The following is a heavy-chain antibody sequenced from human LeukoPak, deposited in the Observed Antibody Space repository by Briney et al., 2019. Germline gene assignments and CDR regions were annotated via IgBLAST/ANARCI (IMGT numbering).Heavy chain of an antibody. Sequence: GGSLRLYCAASGFTFSSYDMHWVRQATGKGLEWVSAIGTAGDTYYPGSVKGRFTISRENAKNSLYLQMNSLRAGDTAVYYCARARIVGATEYYFDYWGQGTLVTVSS. CDR1: GFTFSSYD. J-gene: IGHJ4*02. V-gene: IGHV3-13*01. CDR3: ARARIVGATEYYFDY. D-gene: IGHD1-26*01. CDR2: IGTAGDT.